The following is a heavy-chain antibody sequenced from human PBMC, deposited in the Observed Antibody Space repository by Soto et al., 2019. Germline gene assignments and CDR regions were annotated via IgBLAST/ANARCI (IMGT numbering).Heavy chain of an antibody. V-gene: IGHV1-2*02. D-gene: IGHD2-2*01. CDR1: GYIFTGYY. J-gene: IGHJ5*01. Sequence: ASVKVSCKASGYIFTGYYINWVRQAPGQGLGWMGWINPNSGDTSYLQKFQGRVSMTTDTSINTAYMELSRVTSDDTAVYYCARPFCSTNSCHNWFDSWGQGTLVTVSS. CDR2: INPNSGDT. CDR3: ARPFCSTNSCHNWFDS.